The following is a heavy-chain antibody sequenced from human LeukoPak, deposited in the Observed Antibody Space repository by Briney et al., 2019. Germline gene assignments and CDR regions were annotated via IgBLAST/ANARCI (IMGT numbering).Heavy chain of an antibody. CDR1: GFTFSSYS. V-gene: IGHV3-23*01. D-gene: IGHD6-13*01. J-gene: IGHJ4*02. CDR3: AKHSSSWHYFDY. CDR2: ISGSGGGT. Sequence: GGSLRLSCAASGFTFSSYSMNWVRQAPGKGLEWVSAISGSGGGTYFADSVKGRFTISRDNSKNTLFLQMDSLRADDTAVYYCAKHSSSWHYFDYWGQGTLVTVSS.